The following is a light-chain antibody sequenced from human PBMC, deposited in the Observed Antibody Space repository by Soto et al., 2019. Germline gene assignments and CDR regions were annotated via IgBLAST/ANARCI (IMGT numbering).Light chain of an antibody. V-gene: IGKV1-5*01. CDR1: QSISSW. Sequence: DIQMTQSPSSLCASLVDRLTITCRASQSISSWLAWYQQKPGKAPKLLIYDASSLESGVPSRFSGSGSGTEFTLTISSLQPDDFATYYCQQYNSYSTFGQGTKVDIK. CDR3: QQYNSYST. J-gene: IGKJ1*01. CDR2: DAS.